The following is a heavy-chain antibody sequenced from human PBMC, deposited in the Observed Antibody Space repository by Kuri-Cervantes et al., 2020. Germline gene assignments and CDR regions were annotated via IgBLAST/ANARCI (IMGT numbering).Heavy chain of an antibody. Sequence: SETLSLTCTVSGGSISSYYWSWIRQPPGKGLEWIGYIYYSGNTNYNPSLKSRVTISVDTSKNQFSLNLTSVTAADTAVYFCARQADTARHKFDYWGQGTLVTVSS. CDR2: IYYSGNT. J-gene: IGHJ4*02. CDR1: GGSISSYY. CDR3: ARQADTARHKFDY. D-gene: IGHD5-18*01. V-gene: IGHV4-59*08.